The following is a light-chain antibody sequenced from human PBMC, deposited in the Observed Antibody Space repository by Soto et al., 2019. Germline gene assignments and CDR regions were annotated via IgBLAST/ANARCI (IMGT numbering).Light chain of an antibody. Sequence: DIQMTQSPSTLSASVGDRVTITCRASQKIGNWLAWYQQKPGKTPDLLIYDASSLESGVPLRFSGSGSGTEFTLTISSLQTDDSATYYCQQYNDEPWTFGQGTKVDIK. CDR1: QKIGNW. J-gene: IGKJ1*01. V-gene: IGKV1-5*01. CDR3: QQYNDEPWT. CDR2: DAS.